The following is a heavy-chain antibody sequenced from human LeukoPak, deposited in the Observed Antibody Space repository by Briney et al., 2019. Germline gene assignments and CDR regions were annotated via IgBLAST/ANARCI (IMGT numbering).Heavy chain of an antibody. CDR2: ISWNSGSI. CDR1: GFTFDDYA. J-gene: IGHJ4*02. Sequence: GGSLRLSCAASGFTFDDYAMHWVRQAPGKGLEWVSGISWNSGSIGYADSVKGRFTISRDNAKNCLYLQMNSLRAEDMALYYCAKGLKGIAAAGFDYWGQGTLVTVSS. D-gene: IGHD6-13*01. CDR3: AKGLKGIAAAGFDY. V-gene: IGHV3-9*03.